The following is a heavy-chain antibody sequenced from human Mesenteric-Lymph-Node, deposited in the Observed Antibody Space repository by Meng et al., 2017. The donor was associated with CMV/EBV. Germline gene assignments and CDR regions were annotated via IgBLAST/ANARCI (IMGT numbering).Heavy chain of an antibody. CDR1: VFPFSGYW. CDR2: INSDGSST. D-gene: IGHD1-26*01. J-gene: IGHJ4*02. V-gene: IGHV3-74*01. Sequence: CESFVFPFSGYWMHWVSKAPGKGLVWFSRINSDGSSTSYADSVKGRFTISRDNAKNTLYLQMNSLRAEDTAVYYCARDSWELLRGFDYWGQGTLVTVSS. CDR3: ARDSWELLRGFDY.